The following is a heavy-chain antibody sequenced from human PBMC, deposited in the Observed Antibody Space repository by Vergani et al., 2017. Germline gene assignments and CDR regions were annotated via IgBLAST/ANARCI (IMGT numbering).Heavy chain of an antibody. Sequence: QVQLQQSGPGLVKPSQTLSLTCAISGDSVSSNSAAWNWIRQSPSRGLEWLGRTYYRSKWYNDYAVSVESRITSNPDNAKNQFSLHLNSVTPEDTAVYYCARELMCYSGSDARGYYYYMDVWGRGTTVTVSS. CDR1: GDSVSSNSAA. CDR2: TYYRSKWYN. D-gene: IGHD1-26*01. J-gene: IGHJ6*03. CDR3: ARELMCYSGSDARGYYYYMDV. V-gene: IGHV6-1*01.